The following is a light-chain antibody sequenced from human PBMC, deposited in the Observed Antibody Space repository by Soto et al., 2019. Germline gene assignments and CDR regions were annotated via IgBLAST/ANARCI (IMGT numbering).Light chain of an antibody. J-gene: IGLJ3*02. CDR1: SSNIGAGYD. CDR3: QSYDSSLSGSV. V-gene: IGLV1-40*01. CDR2: RNT. Sequence: QSVLTQPPSVSGAPGQRVTISCTGSSSNIGAGYDVHWYQQLPGTAPKLLIYRNTNRPSGVPDRFSGSKSGTSASLAITGLQAEDGADYYCQSYDSSLSGSVFGGGTKLTVL.